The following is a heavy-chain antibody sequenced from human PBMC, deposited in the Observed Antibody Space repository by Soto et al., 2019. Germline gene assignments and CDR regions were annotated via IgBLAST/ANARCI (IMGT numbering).Heavy chain of an antibody. CDR1: GYTLTSYG. Sequence: ASVKVSCKASGYTLTSYGISWVRQAPGQGLEWMGWISAYNGNTNYAQKLQGRVTMTTDTSTSTAYVELRSLRSDDTAVYYCARDRNGGSYYNYYYGMDVWGQGTTVTVSS. CDR2: ISAYNGNT. J-gene: IGHJ6*02. V-gene: IGHV1-18*01. CDR3: ARDRNGGSYYNYYYGMDV. D-gene: IGHD1-26*01.